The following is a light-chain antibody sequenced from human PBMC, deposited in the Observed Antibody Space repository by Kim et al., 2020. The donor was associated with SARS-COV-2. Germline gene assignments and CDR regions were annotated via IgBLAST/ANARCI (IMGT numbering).Light chain of an antibody. V-gene: IGKV3-11*01. CDR2: DAS. Sequence: LSPGERATRSCRASQSVSSYLAWYQQKPGQAPRLLIYDASNRATGIPARFSGSGSGTDFTLTISSLEPEDFAVYYWQQRSNWPGTCGQGTRLEIK. CDR1: QSVSSY. J-gene: IGKJ5*01. CDR3: QQRSNWPGT.